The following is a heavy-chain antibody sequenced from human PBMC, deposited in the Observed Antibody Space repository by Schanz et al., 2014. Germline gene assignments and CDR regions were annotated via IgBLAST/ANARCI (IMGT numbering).Heavy chain of an antibody. CDR3: VKVWGSDYFYPFDY. V-gene: IGHV3-23*04. CDR1: GFTFSTYA. J-gene: IGHJ4*02. D-gene: IGHD3-22*01. Sequence: EVQLVESGGGLVQPGGSLRLSCAASGFTFSTYAMTWVRQAPGKGLEWVSSISIRGGNTYYTDSVKGRFTISRDNSKNTLDLQMSSLRADDTAVYYCVKVWGSDYFYPFDYWGQGTLVTVSS. CDR2: ISIRGGNT.